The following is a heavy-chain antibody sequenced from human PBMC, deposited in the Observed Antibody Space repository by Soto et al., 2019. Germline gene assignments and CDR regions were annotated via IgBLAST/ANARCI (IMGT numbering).Heavy chain of an antibody. V-gene: IGHV1-69*02. D-gene: IGHD2-15*01. CDR2: IIPILGIA. CDR1: GGTFSSYT. CDR3: ARGPDIVVVVAAWDWFDP. Sequence: SVKVSCKASGGTFSSYTISWVRQAPGQGLEWMGRIIPILGIANYAQKFQGRVTITADKSTSTAYMELSSLRSEDTAVFYCARGPDIVVVVAAWDWFDPWVQGTLVTVSS. J-gene: IGHJ5*02.